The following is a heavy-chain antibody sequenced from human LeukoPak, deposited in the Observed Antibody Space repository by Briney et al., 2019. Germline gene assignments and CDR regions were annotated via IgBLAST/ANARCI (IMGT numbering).Heavy chain of an antibody. J-gene: IGHJ5*02. CDR2: LYYSGNT. D-gene: IGHD2-15*01. CDR1: GGSFSSYY. Sequence: PSETLSLTCAVYGGSFSSYYWSWIRQPPGKGLEWIGYLYYSGNTNYNPSLTSRVTISVDTSKNQFSLKLSSVTAADTAVYYCARASCGGGTCYDSRGWFDPWGQGTLVTVSS. CDR3: ARASCGGGTCYDSRGWFDP. V-gene: IGHV4-59*01.